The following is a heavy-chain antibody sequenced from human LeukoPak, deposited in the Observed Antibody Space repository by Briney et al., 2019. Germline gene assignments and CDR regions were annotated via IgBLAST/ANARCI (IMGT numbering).Heavy chain of an antibody. V-gene: IGHV4-34*01. CDR2: ITYDGRT. CDR1: GGSISTYY. J-gene: IGHJ4*02. D-gene: IGHD3-3*01. Sequence: SETLSLTCTVSGGSISTYYWSWIRQSPGKGLEWIGEITYDGRTKYNPSLRSRVSISVDTSKIQFSLNLTSVTAADTAIYYCARGLASGYPPIPFDYWGQGTQVTVSS. CDR3: ARGLASGYPPIPFDY.